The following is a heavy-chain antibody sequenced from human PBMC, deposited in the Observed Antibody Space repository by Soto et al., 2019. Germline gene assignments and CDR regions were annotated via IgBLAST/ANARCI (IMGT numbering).Heavy chain of an antibody. CDR3: ARGDFGYDYYYYYGMDV. V-gene: IGHV3-66*01. CDR2: IYSGGST. Sequence: EVQLVESGGGLVQPGGSLRLSCAASGFTVSSNYMSWVRQAPGKGLEWVSVIYSGGSTYYADSVKGRFTISRDNSKNTRYLEMNGLRAEDTAVYYCARGDFGYDYYYYYGMDVWGPGTTVTVSS. CDR1: GFTVSSNY. D-gene: IGHD5-12*01. J-gene: IGHJ6*02.